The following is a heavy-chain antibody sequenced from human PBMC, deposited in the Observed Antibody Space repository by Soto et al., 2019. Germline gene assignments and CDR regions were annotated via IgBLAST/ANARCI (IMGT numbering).Heavy chain of an antibody. V-gene: IGHV3-74*01. Sequence: EVQLVESGGGLVQPGGSLRLSCAASGFTFSSYWMHWVRQAPGKGLVWVSRINSDGSSTSYADSVKGRFTISRDNAKNTLYLQMNSLRAEDTAVYYCARNPYYDFWSGYYRGGEYYYYYYMDVWGKGTTVTVSS. CDR3: ARNPYYDFWSGYYRGGEYYYYYYMDV. CDR1: GFTFSSYW. D-gene: IGHD3-3*01. CDR2: INSDGSST. J-gene: IGHJ6*03.